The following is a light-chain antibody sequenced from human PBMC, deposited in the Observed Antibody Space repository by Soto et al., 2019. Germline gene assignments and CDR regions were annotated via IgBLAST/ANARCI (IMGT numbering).Light chain of an antibody. Sequence: QFVLTQPASVSGSPGQSITISCTGTSSDVGGYNYVSWYQQHPGKAPKLMIYDVSNRPSGVSNRFSGSKSGNTASLTISGLQAEDEADYYCSSYTSSSTLVFGTGT. CDR2: DVS. CDR3: SSYTSSSTLV. V-gene: IGLV2-14*01. CDR1: SSDVGGYNY. J-gene: IGLJ1*01.